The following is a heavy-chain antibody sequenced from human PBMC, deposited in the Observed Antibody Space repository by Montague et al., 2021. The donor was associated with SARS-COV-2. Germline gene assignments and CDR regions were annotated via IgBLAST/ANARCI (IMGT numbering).Heavy chain of an antibody. D-gene: IGHD4-23*01. CDR3: VRDHPYGGPRGAYDT. J-gene: IGHJ3*02. CDR1: GGSITGYY. Sequence: SETLSLTCTVSGGSITGYYWSWLRRSPGKGLEWIAYIYDGGAVNYNPSLGSRVTISTDTPMNQLSLKVNSVTAADTAVYYCVRDHPYGGPRGAYDTWGQGTVVTVSS. CDR2: IYDGGAV. V-gene: IGHV4-59*01.